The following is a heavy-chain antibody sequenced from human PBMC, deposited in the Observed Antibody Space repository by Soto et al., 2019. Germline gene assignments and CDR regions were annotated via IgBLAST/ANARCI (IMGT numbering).Heavy chain of an antibody. V-gene: IGHV1-3*01. Sequence: ASVKVSCKGSGYTFKAYAMHWVRQAPGHRLEWMGWINSGNGKTKYSQKFQDRVTITSDTSAKTAYMELRSLGSEDTAVYYCAREWAEITMFGVLNPSYGMDAWGHGTTVTVSS. CDR2: INSGNGKT. CDR3: AREWAEITMFGVLNPSYGMDA. J-gene: IGHJ6*02. CDR1: GYTFKAYA. D-gene: IGHD3-3*01.